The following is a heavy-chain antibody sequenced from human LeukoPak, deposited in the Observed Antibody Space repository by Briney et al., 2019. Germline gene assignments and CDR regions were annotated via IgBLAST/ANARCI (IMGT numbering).Heavy chain of an antibody. J-gene: IGHJ5*02. V-gene: IGHV4-30-4*01. Sequence: SETLSLTCTVSGGSISSGDYYWSWIRQPPGKGLEWIGYINYSGSTYYNPSLKSRVTISVDTSKNQFSLKLSSVTAADTAVYYCARRPYDFWRSWFDPWGQGTLVTVSS. CDR1: GGSISSGDYY. CDR2: INYSGST. CDR3: ARRPYDFWRSWFDP. D-gene: IGHD3-3*01.